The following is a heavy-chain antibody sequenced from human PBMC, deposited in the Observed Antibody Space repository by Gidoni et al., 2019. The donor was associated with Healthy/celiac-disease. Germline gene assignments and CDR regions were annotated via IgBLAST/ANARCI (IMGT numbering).Heavy chain of an antibody. CDR3: ARIPGYGVNWYFDL. J-gene: IGHJ2*01. V-gene: IGHV4-39*01. CDR1: GGSISTSSYY. Sequence: QLQLQESGPGLVKPSETLSLTCTVSGGSISTSSYYWGWIRQPPGKGLEWIGSIYYSGSTYYNPSLKSRVTISVDTSKNQFSLKLSSVTAADTAVYYCARIPGYGVNWYFDLWGRGTLVTVSS. CDR2: IYYSGST. D-gene: IGHD4-17*01.